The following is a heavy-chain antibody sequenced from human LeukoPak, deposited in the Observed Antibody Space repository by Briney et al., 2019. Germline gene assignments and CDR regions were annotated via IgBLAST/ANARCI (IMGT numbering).Heavy chain of an antibody. Sequence: ASVKVSCKASGYMFTNNWIHWVRQAPGQGLEWMGVINPTGDRTFYAEKLHDRVTLTTDMSATSIYMELSSLRLEDTAVYYCARDHSNTRTWWFDPWGQGTPVIVSS. CDR3: ARDHSNTRTWWFDP. D-gene: IGHD2/OR15-2a*01. CDR1: GYMFTNNW. V-gene: IGHV1-46*04. CDR2: INPTGDRT. J-gene: IGHJ5*02.